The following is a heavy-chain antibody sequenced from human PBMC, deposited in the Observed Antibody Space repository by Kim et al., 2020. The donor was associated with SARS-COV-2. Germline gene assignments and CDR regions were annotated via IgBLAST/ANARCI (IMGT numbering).Heavy chain of an antibody. CDR3: ARGKSRLFDI. CDR1: GGSFSGYY. Sequence: SETLSLTCAVYGGSFSGYYWSWIRQPPGKGLEWIGEINHSGSTNYNPSLKSRVTISVDTSKNQFSLKLSSVTAADTAVYYCARGKSRLFDIWGQGTMVTVSS. CDR2: INHSGST. J-gene: IGHJ3*02. V-gene: IGHV4-34*01. D-gene: IGHD2-2*01.